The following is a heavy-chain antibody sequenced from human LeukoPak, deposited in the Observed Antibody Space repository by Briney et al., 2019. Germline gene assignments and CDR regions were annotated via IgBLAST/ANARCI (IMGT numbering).Heavy chain of an antibody. CDR3: ARSRNKYFDL. Sequence: SQTLSLTCAISGDSVFSNSAAWNWIRLSPSRGLEWLGRTYYRSKWFNDYAVSVNSPITINADTSKNQFSLQLNSVTPEDMAVYYCARSRNKYFDLWGRGTLVTVSS. V-gene: IGHV6-1*01. CDR1: GDSVFSNSAA. J-gene: IGHJ2*01. CDR2: TYYRSKWFN.